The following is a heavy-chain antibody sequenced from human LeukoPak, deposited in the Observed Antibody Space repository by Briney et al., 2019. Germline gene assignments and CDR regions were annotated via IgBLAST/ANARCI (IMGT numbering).Heavy chain of an antibody. D-gene: IGHD5-12*01. CDR2: IIPIFGTA. Sequence: SVKVSCKASGGTFSSYAISWVRQAPGQGLEWMGGIIPIFGTANYAQKFQGRVTITADKSTSTAYMELSSLRSEDTAVYYCARDSGDSGYDSPFNWFDPWGQGTLVTVSS. V-gene: IGHV1-69*06. CDR3: ARDSGDSGYDSPFNWFDP. CDR1: GGTFSSYA. J-gene: IGHJ5*02.